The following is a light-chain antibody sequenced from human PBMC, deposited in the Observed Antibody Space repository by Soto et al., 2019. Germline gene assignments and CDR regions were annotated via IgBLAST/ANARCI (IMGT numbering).Light chain of an antibody. CDR2: DAS. J-gene: IGKJ1*01. CDR3: QQRSNWPPWT. CDR1: QSVSSY. V-gene: IGKV3-11*01. Sequence: EIVLTQSPATLSLSPGERATLSCRASQSVSSYLAWYQQKPGQAPRLLLYDASNRATGIPARFSGSGSGTDFTLTISSLEPEDFEVYYCQQRSNWPPWTFGQGTKVDIK.